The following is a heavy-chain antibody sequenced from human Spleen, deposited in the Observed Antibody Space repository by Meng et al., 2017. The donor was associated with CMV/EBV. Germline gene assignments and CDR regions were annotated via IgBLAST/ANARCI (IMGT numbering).Heavy chain of an antibody. J-gene: IGHJ4*02. CDR3: AKAYGSGKSFFDY. CDR2: ISSSNNYI. D-gene: IGHD3-10*01. V-gene: IGHV3-21*04. CDR1: GFTFSSYS. Sequence: GGSLRLSCAASGFTFSSYSMNWVRQAPGKGLEWVSFISSSNNYIYNADSVKGRFTISRDNAKNSLYLQMNSLRAEDTAVYYCAKAYGSGKSFFDYWGQGTLVTVSS.